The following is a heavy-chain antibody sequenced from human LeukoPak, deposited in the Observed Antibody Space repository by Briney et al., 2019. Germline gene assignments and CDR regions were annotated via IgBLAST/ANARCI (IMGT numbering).Heavy chain of an antibody. D-gene: IGHD2-21*01. CDR3: ARHPDLRWPRSFDY. CDR1: DYSISSGYY. Sequence: SETLSLTCAVSDYSISSGYYWGWIRQHPGKGLEWIGSFYQSGSTYYSPSLQSRVTISVDTSNNQFSLKLTSVTAADTAIYYCARHPDLRWPRSFDYWGQGTLVSVSS. V-gene: IGHV4-38-2*01. CDR2: FYQSGST. J-gene: IGHJ4*02.